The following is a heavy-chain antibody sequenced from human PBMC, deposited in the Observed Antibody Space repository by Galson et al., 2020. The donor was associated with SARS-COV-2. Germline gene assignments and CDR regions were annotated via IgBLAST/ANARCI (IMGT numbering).Heavy chain of an antibody. V-gene: IGHV4-28*05. D-gene: IGHD3-16*01. J-gene: IGHJ5*02. CDR1: GYSISSGDW. CDR2: VSSRGNI. Sequence: ETSETLSLTCAVSGYSISSGDWWGWIRQPPGKGLEWIGHVSSRGNIYHNPSLNSRVTMSVDTSKNQFSLKLTAVTAVDTAVYYCARRGLGNWCDPWGQGALVTVSS. CDR3: ARRGLGNWCDP.